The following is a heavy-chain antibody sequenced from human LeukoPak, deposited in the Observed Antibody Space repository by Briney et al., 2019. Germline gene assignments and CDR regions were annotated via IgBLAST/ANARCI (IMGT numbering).Heavy chain of an antibody. J-gene: IGHJ4*02. CDR2: IYYSGST. V-gene: IGHV4-59*01. CDR3: ARWDSYGYSGPDY. Sequence: PSETLSLTCTVSGGSISSYYWSWIRQPPGKGLEWIGYIYYSGSTNYNPSLKSRVTISVDTSKNQFSLKLSSVTAADTAVYYCARWDSYGYSGPDYWGQGTLVTVSS. CDR1: GGSISSYY. D-gene: IGHD5-18*01.